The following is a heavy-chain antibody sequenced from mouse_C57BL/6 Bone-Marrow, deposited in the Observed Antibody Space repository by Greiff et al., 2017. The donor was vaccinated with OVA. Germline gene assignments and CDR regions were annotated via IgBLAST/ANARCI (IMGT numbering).Heavy chain of an antibody. CDR3: ARDYYGSSYFDY. CDR1: GYTFTDYN. D-gene: IGHD1-1*01. V-gene: IGHV1-22*01. Sequence: EVQLQQSGPELVKPGASVKMSCKASGYTFTDYNMHWVKQSHGKSLEWIGYINPNNGGTSYNQKFKGKATFTADTSSNTAYMQLSSLTTEDSAIYYCARDYYGSSYFDYWGQGTTLTVSS. CDR2: INPNNGGT. J-gene: IGHJ2*01.